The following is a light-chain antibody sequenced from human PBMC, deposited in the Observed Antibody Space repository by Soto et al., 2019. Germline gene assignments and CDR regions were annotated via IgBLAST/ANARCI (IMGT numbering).Light chain of an antibody. CDR1: QSVSSN. CDR2: GAS. V-gene: IGKV3-15*01. CDR3: QQYNNWPIT. Sequence: APPTLYVTKGERATLSCRASQSVSSNLAWYQQKPGQAPRLLIYGASTRATGIPARFSGSGSGTEFTLTISSLQSEDFAVYYCQQYNNWPITSGQGTPLVIK. J-gene: IGKJ5*01.